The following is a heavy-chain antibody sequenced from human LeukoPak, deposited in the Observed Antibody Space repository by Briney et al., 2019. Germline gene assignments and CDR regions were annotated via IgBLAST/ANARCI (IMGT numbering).Heavy chain of an antibody. CDR1: GFTFSSSA. J-gene: IGHJ3*02. D-gene: IGHD3-3*01. CDR2: ISDTGRLS. CDR3: ARAYYDFWSGYPI. V-gene: IGHV3-23*01. Sequence: GGSLRLSCAASGFTFSSSAMSWVRQAPGKGLEWVAAISDTGRLSYCADSVNGRFTISRDNSKNTLYLQMNSLRAEDTAVYYCARAYYDFWSGYPIWGQGTMVTVSS.